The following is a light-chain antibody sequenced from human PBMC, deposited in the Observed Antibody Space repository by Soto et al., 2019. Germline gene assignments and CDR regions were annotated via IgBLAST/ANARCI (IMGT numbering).Light chain of an antibody. Sequence: EIVLTQSPGTLSLSPGERATLSRRASQSVGNNYLAWYQQKPGQPPRPLIYHASIRATGIPDRFSGSGSGADFTLTISRLEPEDFAVYYCHQYANAPLSFGGGTKVEIK. J-gene: IGKJ4*01. V-gene: IGKV3-20*01. CDR3: HQYANAPLS. CDR1: QSVGNNY. CDR2: HAS.